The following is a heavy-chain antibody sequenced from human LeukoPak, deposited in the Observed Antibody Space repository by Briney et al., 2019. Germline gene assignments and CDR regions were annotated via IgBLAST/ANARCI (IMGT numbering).Heavy chain of an antibody. CDR2: FWSDGRQK. Sequence: GGSLRLSCAASGFIFSNYGFHWVRQAPGKGLEWVAVFWSDGRQKYYVDSVKGRFTVSRDTPKKTVYLQMNSLRAEDTAVYYCARDDDGSGKYGQLYWGQGTLVTVSS. J-gene: IGHJ4*02. V-gene: IGHV3-33*01. CDR3: ARDDDGSGKYGQLY. CDR1: GFIFSNYG. D-gene: IGHD3-10*01.